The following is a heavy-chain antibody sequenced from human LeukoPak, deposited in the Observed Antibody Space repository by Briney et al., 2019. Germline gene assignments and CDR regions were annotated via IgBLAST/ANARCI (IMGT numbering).Heavy chain of an antibody. J-gene: IGHJ4*02. D-gene: IGHD1-26*01. Sequence: SETLSLTCAVYGGSFSGYYWSWIRQPPGKGLEWIGEINHSRSTNYNPSLKSRVTISVDTSKNQFSLKLSSVTAADTAVYYCARGVELVWSDYWGQGTLVTVSS. CDR1: GGSFSGYY. CDR2: INHSRST. CDR3: ARGVELVWSDY. V-gene: IGHV4-34*01.